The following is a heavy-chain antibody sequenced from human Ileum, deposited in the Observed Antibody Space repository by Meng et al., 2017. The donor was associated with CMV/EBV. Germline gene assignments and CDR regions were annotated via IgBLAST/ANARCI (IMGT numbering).Heavy chain of an antibody. CDR1: GGSISDDHW. J-gene: IGHJ4*02. CDR2: IFHSQSV. D-gene: IGHD4-23*01. V-gene: IGHV4-4*02. CDR3: AGGGNLGY. Sequence: QVLLQESGPGLVKPSETLSLTCAVSGGSISDDHWWHWVRQSPGKGLEWIGEIFHSQSVRFNPSLKSRVTISIDKSKKQFSLNLKSVTAADTAVYYCAGGGNLGYWGQGTLVTVSS.